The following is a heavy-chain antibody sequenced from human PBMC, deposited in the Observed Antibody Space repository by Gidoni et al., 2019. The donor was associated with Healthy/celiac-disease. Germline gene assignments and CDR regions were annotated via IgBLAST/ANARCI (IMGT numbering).Heavy chain of an antibody. CDR1: GFTFSSYE. J-gene: IGHJ6*02. D-gene: IGHD4-17*01. V-gene: IGHV3-48*03. CDR3: ARVHDDYGDYSYYYYYGMDV. Sequence: EVQLVESGGGLVQPGGSLRPSCAASGFTFSSYEMNWVRPAPGKGLEWVSYISSSGSTIYYADSVKGRFTISRDNAKNSLYLQMNSLRAEDTAVYYCARVHDDYGDYSYYYYYGMDVWGQGTTVTVSS. CDR2: ISSSGSTI.